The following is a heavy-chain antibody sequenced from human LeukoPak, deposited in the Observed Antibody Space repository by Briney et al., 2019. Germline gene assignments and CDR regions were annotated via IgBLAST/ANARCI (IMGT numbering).Heavy chain of an antibody. D-gene: IGHD3-9*01. CDR3: ARDGYFDWLLPLGWFDP. CDR1: GYTFTSYG. CDR2: ISAYNGNT. J-gene: IGHJ5*02. Sequence: ASVTVSCTASGYTFTSYGISWVRQAPGQGLEWMGWISAYNGNTNYAQKLQGRVTMTTDTSTSTAYMELRSLRSDDTAVYYCARDGYFDWLLPLGWFDPWGQGTLVTVSS. V-gene: IGHV1-18*01.